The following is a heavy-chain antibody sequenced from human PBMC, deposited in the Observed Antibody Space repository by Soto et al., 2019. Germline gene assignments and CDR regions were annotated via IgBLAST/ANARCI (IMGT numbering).Heavy chain of an antibody. CDR2: FDPEDGET. Sequence: ASVKVSCKVSGYTLTELSMHWVRQAPGKGLEWMGGFDPEDGETIYAQKFQGRVTMTEDTSTDTAYMELSSLRSEDTAVYYCATSINYYDSSGYYYYYWGQGTLVTVSS. D-gene: IGHD3-22*01. V-gene: IGHV1-24*01. J-gene: IGHJ4*02. CDR1: GYTLTELS. CDR3: ATSINYYDSSGYYYYY.